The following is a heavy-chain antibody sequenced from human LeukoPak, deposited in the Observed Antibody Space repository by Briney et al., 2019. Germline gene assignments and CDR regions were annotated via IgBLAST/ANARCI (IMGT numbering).Heavy chain of an antibody. Sequence: SETQSLTCTVSGGSISTSNYYWAWIRQPPGKGLQWIGSIYYRGNTYYNPSLKSRVTMSVDTSKNQFSLRLTSVTAADTALYYCARDTIPPRNATEQKTGTYYWGQGTLVTVSS. CDR2: IYYRGNT. V-gene: IGHV4-39*02. CDR3: ARDTIPPRNATEQKTGTYY. D-gene: IGHD7-27*01. J-gene: IGHJ4*02. CDR1: GGSISTSNYY.